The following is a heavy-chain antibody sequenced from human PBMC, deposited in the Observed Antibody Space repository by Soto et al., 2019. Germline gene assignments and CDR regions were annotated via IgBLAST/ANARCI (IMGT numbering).Heavy chain of an antibody. CDR1: GYTFPSYD. Sequence: ASVKVSCKASGYTFPSYDINWVRQATGQRLEWMGWMNANNGNTGYSQKFQGRVTITRNTSTSTAYMELSSLRSEDTAVYYCARDGGAAYYYYYGMDVWGQGTTVTAP. D-gene: IGHD6-25*01. CDR2: MNANNGNT. CDR3: ARDGGAAYYYYYGMDV. V-gene: IGHV1-8*01. J-gene: IGHJ6*02.